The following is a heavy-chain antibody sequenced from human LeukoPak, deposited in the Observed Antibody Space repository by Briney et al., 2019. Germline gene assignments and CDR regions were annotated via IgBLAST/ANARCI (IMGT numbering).Heavy chain of an antibody. CDR1: GFTFTNYV. J-gene: IGHJ4*02. CDR2: ISPGGGYT. Sequence: PGGSLRLSCAASGFTFTNYVMNWVRQAPGKGLEWVSTISPGGGYTYYADSVKGRFTISRDNSKNTLSLQLNSLRAEDSALYYCAKSVPEAGSDHWGQGTLVSVSS. CDR3: AKSVPEAGSDH. D-gene: IGHD6-13*01. V-gene: IGHV3-23*01.